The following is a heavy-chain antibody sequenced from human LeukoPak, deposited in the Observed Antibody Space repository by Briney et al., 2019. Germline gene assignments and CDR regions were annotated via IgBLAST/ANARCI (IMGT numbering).Heavy chain of an antibody. V-gene: IGHV4-34*01. CDR3: AREDRSGSYYKVLDY. CDR1: GGSFSDYY. CDR2: ISHSGST. D-gene: IGHD3-10*01. Sequence: SETLSLTCAVYGGSFSDYYWSWIRQPPGKGLEWIGEISHSGSTNYNPSLKSRVTISVDTSKNQFSLKLSSVTAADTAVYYCAREDRSGSYYKVLDYWGQGTLVTVSS. J-gene: IGHJ4*02.